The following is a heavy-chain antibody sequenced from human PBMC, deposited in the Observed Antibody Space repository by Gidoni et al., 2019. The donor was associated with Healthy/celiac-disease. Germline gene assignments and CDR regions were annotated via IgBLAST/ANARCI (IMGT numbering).Heavy chain of an antibody. Sequence: QVQLQESGPGLVKPSQTLSLTCTVPGGSIRSGGYYWSWIRQHPGKGLEWIGYIYSSGSTYYHPSLKSRVTISVDTSKNQFSLKLSSVTAADTAVYYCARDSGRTVFDYWGQGTLVTVSS. V-gene: IGHV4-31*03. D-gene: IGHD5-12*01. CDR2: IYSSGST. J-gene: IGHJ4*02. CDR3: ARDSGRTVFDY. CDR1: GGSIRSGGYY.